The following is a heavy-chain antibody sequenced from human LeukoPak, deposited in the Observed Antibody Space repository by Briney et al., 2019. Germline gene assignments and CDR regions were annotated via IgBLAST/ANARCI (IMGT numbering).Heavy chain of an antibody. CDR2: INHRGDT. Sequence: SETLSLTCAVYGGSFSAYYWSWIRQSPGKGLEWIAEINHRGDTNYNPSVKSRVTISLDTSKNQFSLELRSVTAADTAVYYCARDPTTVVSVPYYFDDWGQGTLATVSS. D-gene: IGHD4-11*01. J-gene: IGHJ4*02. CDR3: ARDPTTVVSVPYYFDD. CDR1: GGSFSAYY. V-gene: IGHV4-34*01.